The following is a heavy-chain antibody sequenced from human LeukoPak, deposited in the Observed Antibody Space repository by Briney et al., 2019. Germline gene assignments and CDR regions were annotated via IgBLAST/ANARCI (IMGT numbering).Heavy chain of an antibody. CDR2: IRYDGSNK. D-gene: IGHD1-1*01. J-gene: IGHJ3*02. CDR1: GFTFSSYG. CDR3: AKDTGERWNAGYAYDI. V-gene: IGHV3-30*02. Sequence: GGSLRLSCAASGFTFSSYGMHWVRQAPGKGLEWVAFIRYDGSNKYYADSVKGRFTISRDNSKNTLYLQMNSLRAEDTAVYYCAKDTGERWNAGYAYDIWGQGTMVTVSS.